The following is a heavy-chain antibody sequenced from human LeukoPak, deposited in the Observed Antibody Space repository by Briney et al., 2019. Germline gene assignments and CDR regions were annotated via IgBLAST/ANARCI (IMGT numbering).Heavy chain of an antibody. J-gene: IGHJ4*02. Sequence: PSETLSLTCTASGGSVRSSSYYWGWIRQPPGKGLEWIGSGYYSGSTYYNPSLKSRVTISVDTSKNQFSLILSSVTAADTAVYYCARDGGRYFDYWGQGTLVTVSS. CDR1: GGSVRSSSYY. CDR3: ARDGGRYFDY. V-gene: IGHV4-39*07. CDR2: GYYSGST. D-gene: IGHD3-16*01.